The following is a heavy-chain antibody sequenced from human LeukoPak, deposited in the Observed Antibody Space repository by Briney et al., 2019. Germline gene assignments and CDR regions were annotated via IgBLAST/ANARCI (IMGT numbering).Heavy chain of an antibody. J-gene: IGHJ4*02. D-gene: IGHD3-22*01. CDR2: ISAYNGNT. V-gene: IGHV1-18*01. CDR1: GYTFTSYG. CDR3: ARYYDSSGYYYTPFDY. Sequence: ASVKVSCKASGYTFTSYGISWVRQAPGQGLEWMGWISAYNGNTNYAQKLQGRVTMTKDTSTSTAYMELRSLRSDDTAVYYCARYYDSSGYYYTPFDYWGQGTLVTVSS.